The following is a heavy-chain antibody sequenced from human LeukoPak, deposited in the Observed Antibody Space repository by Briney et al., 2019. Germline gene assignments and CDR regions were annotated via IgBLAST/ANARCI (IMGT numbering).Heavy chain of an antibody. D-gene: IGHD3-22*01. J-gene: IGHJ4*02. CDR3: AADYYDSSGYYSPIDY. CDR2: FDPEDGET. CDR1: GYTLTELS. Sequence: ASVKVSCKVSGYTLTELSMHWVRQAPGKGLEWMGGFDPEDGETIYAQKFQGRVTMTEDTSTDTAYMKLSSLRSEDTAVYYCAADYYDSSGYYSPIDYWGQGTLVTVSS. V-gene: IGHV1-24*01.